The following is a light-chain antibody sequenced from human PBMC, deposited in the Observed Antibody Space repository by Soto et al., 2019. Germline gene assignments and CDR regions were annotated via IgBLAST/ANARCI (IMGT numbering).Light chain of an antibody. Sequence: QSVLTQPASVSGSPGQSITIFCTGTSSDVGAYNYVSWYQQHPGKAPQLMIYDVSNRPSGVSDRFSGSKSGNTASLTISGLQAEDEADYYCSSYTTSGTLYVFGTGTKVTVL. CDR2: DVS. CDR3: SSYTTSGTLYV. J-gene: IGLJ1*01. CDR1: SSDVGAYNY. V-gene: IGLV2-14*01.